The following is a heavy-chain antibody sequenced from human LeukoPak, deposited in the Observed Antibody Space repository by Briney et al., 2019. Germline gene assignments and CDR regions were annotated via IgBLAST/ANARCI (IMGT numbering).Heavy chain of an antibody. Sequence: PSETLSLTCAVSGGSISSSNWWSWVRQPPGKGLEWIGEIYHSGSTNYNPSLKSRVTISVDKSKNQFSLKLSSVTAADSAVYYCASGGGSIVSAGTFAGRRWFDPWGQGTLVTVSS. D-gene: IGHD3-16*01. CDR3: ASGGGSIVSAGTFAGRRWFDP. V-gene: IGHV4-4*02. CDR2: IYHSGST. J-gene: IGHJ5*02. CDR1: GGSISSSNW.